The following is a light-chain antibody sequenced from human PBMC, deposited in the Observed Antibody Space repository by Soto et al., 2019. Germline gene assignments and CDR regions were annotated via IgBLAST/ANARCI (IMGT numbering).Light chain of an antibody. V-gene: IGKV3-11*01. Sequence: EDVLTQSPATLSLSPGEGATLSCRASQSVSRYLAWYQQKPGQAPRLLIYDASKRATGIPAKFSGSGSGTDFTLTISSLEPEDFAVYYCQHRSSWPLTFGGGTKVEI. CDR2: DAS. CDR1: QSVSRY. J-gene: IGKJ4*01. CDR3: QHRSSWPLT.